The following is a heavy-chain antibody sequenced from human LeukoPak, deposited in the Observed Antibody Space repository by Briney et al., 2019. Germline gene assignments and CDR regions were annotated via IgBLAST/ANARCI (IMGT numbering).Heavy chain of an antibody. CDR2: IWYDGSNK. Sequence: GGSLRLSCAASGFTFSSYGMHWVRQAPGKGLEWVAVIWYDGSNKYYADSVKGRFTISRDNSKNTLYLQMNSLRAEDTGVYYCARDMSFTAGDYWGQGTLVTVSS. D-gene: IGHD3-10*01. CDR1: GFTFSSYG. V-gene: IGHV3-33*01. J-gene: IGHJ4*02. CDR3: ARDMSFTAGDY.